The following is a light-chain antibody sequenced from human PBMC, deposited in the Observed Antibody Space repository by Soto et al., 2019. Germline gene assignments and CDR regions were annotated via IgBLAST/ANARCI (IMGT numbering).Light chain of an antibody. CDR3: SSYTSSSTVV. J-gene: IGLJ2*01. Sequence: QSALTQPASVSGSPGQSITISCTGTSSDVGVYNYVSWYQQNPGKAPKLMIYEVSNRPSGVSNRFSGSKSGNTASLTISGLQAEDEADYYCSSYTSSSTVVFGGGTQLTVL. CDR2: EVS. V-gene: IGLV2-14*01. CDR1: SSDVGVYNY.